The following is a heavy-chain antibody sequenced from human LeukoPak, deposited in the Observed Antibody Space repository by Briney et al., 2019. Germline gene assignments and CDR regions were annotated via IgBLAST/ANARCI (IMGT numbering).Heavy chain of an antibody. V-gene: IGHV3-23*01. CDR3: ARDIKGCMDV. CDR2: ISGSGGTT. Sequence: PGGSLRLSCAASGFTFSSYAMSWVRQAPGKGLEWVSGISGSGGTTYYADSVKGRFTISRDNSKNTLYLQMNSLRAEDTAVYYCARDIKGCMDVWGQGTTVTVSS. J-gene: IGHJ6*02. CDR1: GFTFSSYA.